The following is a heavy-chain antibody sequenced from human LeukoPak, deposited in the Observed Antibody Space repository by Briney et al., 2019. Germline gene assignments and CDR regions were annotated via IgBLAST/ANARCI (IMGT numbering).Heavy chain of an antibody. V-gene: IGHV1-2*02. Sequence: ASVKVSCKASGYTFTGYYMHWVRQAPGQGLKWMGWINPNSGGTNYAQKFQGRVTMTRDTSISTAYMELSSLRSEDTAVYYCARSAGETDYFDYWGQGTLVTVSS. CDR2: INPNSGGT. CDR3: ARSAGETDYFDY. D-gene: IGHD7-27*01. CDR1: GYTFTGYY. J-gene: IGHJ4*02.